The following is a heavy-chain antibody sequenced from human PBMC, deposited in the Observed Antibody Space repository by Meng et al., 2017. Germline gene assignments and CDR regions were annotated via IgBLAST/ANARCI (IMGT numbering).Heavy chain of an antibody. CDR2: INHSGST. V-gene: IGHV4-34*01. Sequence: GSLRLSCAVYGGSFSGYYWSWIRQPPGKGLEWIGEINHSGSTNYNPSLKSRVTISVDTSKNQFSLKLSSVTAADTAVYYCVPRAQRLGSFDYWGQGTLVTVSS. J-gene: IGHJ4*02. CDR3: VPRAQRLGSFDY. D-gene: IGHD6-25*01. CDR1: GGSFSGYY.